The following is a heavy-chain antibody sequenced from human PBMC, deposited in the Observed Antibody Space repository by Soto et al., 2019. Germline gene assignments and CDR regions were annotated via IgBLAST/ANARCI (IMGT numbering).Heavy chain of an antibody. CDR3: ARDPRLRLTGYYYYGMDV. V-gene: IGHV1-69*04. D-gene: IGHD5-12*01. J-gene: IGHJ6*02. CDR1: GGTFSSYT. Sequence: GASVKVSCKASGGTFSSYTISWVRQAPGQGLEWMGRIIPILGIANYAQKFQGRVTITADKSTSTAYMELSSLRSEDTAVYYCARDPRLRLTGYYYYGMDVWGQGTTVTVSS. CDR2: IIPILGIA.